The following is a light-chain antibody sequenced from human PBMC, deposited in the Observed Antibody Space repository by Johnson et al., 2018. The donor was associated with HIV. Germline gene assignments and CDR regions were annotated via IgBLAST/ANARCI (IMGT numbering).Light chain of an antibody. Sequence: QSVLTQPPSVSAAPGQKVTISCSGSSSNIGNNYVSWYQQLPGTAPKLLIYDNTKRHSGIPDRFSGSKSGTSATLGITGLQTGDEADYYCGRWDDSLSTYVFGTGTKVTVL. CDR1: SSNIGNNY. J-gene: IGLJ1*01. V-gene: IGLV1-51*01. CDR3: GRWDDSLSTYV. CDR2: DNT.